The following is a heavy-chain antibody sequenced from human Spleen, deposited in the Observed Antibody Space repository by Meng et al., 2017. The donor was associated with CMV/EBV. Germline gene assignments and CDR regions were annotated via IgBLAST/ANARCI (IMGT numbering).Heavy chain of an antibody. CDR3: ARDWGYSSFDY. V-gene: IGHV3-7*01. D-gene: IGHD5-24*01. J-gene: IGHJ4*02. CDR2: IKQDGSEK. Sequence: GESLKTSCAASGFTFNSYWMSWVRQAPGKGLEWVANIKQDGSEKYYVDSVKGRFTISRDNAKNSLYLQMDSLRAEDTAVYYCARDWGYSSFDYWGQGTLVTVSS. CDR1: GFTFNSYW.